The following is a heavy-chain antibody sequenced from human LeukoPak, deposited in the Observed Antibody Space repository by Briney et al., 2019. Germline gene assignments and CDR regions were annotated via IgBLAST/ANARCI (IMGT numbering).Heavy chain of an antibody. CDR2: INHSGST. CDR1: GGSFSGYY. V-gene: IGHV4-34*01. CDR3: ARDSGSYWVDTFDI. D-gene: IGHD1-26*01. J-gene: IGHJ3*02. Sequence: SETLSLTCAVYGGSFSGYYWSWIRQPPGKGLEWIGEINHSGSTNYNPSLKGRVTMSVDTSKNQFSLKLSSVTAADTAVYYCARDSGSYWVDTFDIWGQGTMVTVSS.